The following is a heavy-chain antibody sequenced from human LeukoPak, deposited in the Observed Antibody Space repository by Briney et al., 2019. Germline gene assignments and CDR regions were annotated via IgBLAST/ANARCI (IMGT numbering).Heavy chain of an antibody. D-gene: IGHD4-11*01. CDR2: IIPIFGTA. CDR1: GGTFSSYA. Sequence: GASVKVSCKASGGTFSSYAISWVRQAPGQGLEWMGGIIPIFGTANHAQKFQGRVTITADKSTSSAYMELSSLRSEDTAVYYCARESNDAFDIWGQGTMVTVSS. V-gene: IGHV1-69*06. CDR3: ARESNDAFDI. J-gene: IGHJ3*02.